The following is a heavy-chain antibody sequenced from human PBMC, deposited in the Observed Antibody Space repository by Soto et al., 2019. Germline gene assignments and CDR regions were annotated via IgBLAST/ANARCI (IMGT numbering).Heavy chain of an antibody. Sequence: QVQLVQSGAEVKKPGSSVKVSCKASGGTFSSYTISWVRQAPGQGLEWMGRIIPILGIANYAQKFQGRVTITADNSTSTAYMGLSSLRSEDTAVYYCAREEYYYGSGAFFDYWGQGTLVTVSS. D-gene: IGHD3-10*01. J-gene: IGHJ4*02. CDR3: AREEYYYGSGAFFDY. V-gene: IGHV1-69*08. CDR2: IIPILGIA. CDR1: GGTFSSYT.